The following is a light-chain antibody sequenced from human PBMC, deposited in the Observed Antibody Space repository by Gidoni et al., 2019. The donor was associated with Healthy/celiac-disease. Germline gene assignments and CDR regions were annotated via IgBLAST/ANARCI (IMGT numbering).Light chain of an antibody. CDR1: SSTIGAGYD. CDR3: QSYDSSLSGSRV. CDR2: CNS. Sequence: QSVLTQPPSVSGAPGQRVTLSCTGSSSTIGAGYDVHWYQQLPGTAPKLLIYCNSNRPSGVPDRFSGSKSGTSASLAITGLQAEDEADYYCQSYDSSLSGSRVFGTGTKVTVL. V-gene: IGLV1-40*01. J-gene: IGLJ1*01.